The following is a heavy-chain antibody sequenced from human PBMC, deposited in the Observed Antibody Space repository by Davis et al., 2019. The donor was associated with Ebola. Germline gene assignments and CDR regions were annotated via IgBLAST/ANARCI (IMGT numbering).Heavy chain of an antibody. J-gene: IGHJ4*02. CDR3: ARRLGVSKDTRHDH. CDR1: GGTFSTYG. CDR2: MNPNSGNT. D-gene: IGHD2-15*01. Sequence: ASVKVSCKASGGTFSTYGINWVRQATGQGLEWMGWMNPNSGNTGYAQKFQGRVTMTRNTSISTAYMEVSSLRSEDTAVYYCARRLGVSKDTRHDHWGQGTLVTVSS. V-gene: IGHV1-8*01.